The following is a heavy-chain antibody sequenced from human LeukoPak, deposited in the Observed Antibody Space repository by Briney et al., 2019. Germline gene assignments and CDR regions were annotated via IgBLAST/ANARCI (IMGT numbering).Heavy chain of an antibody. V-gene: IGHV4-34*01. CDR1: GGSVNDYY. CDR2: INHSGST. J-gene: IGHJ2*01. Sequence: SETLSLTCTVSGGSVNDYYWNWIRQPPGKGLEWIGEINHSGSTNYNPSLKSRVTISVDTSKNQFSLKLSSVTAADTAVYYCARIHAWIQLWYLKDPHWYFDLWGRGTLVTVSS. D-gene: IGHD5-18*01. CDR3: ARIHAWIQLWYLKDPHWYFDL.